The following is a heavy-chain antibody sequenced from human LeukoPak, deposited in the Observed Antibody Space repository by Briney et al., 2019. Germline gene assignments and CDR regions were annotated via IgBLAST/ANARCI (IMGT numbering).Heavy chain of an antibody. CDR3: ARVGYISSRIQDGY. D-gene: IGHD6-13*01. Sequence: ASVKVSFKASGYTFTDYYMHWVRQAPGQGLEWMGWINPNSGGANYAQKFQGRVTMTRDTSISTAYMELSSLRSDDTAVYYCARVGYISSRIQDGYWGQGTLVTVSS. V-gene: IGHV1-2*02. J-gene: IGHJ4*02. CDR2: INPNSGGA. CDR1: GYTFTDYY.